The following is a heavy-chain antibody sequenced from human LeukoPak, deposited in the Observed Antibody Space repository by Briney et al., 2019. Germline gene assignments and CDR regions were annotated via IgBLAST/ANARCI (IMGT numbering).Heavy chain of an antibody. Sequence: GGSLRLSCAASGFTFSSYAMSWVHQAPGKGLEGVSAIRGSGGSTYYADSVKGRFTISRDNSKNTLYLQMNSLRAEDTAVYYCAKDKGLFCSGGSCYSDAFDIWGQGTMVTVSS. V-gene: IGHV3-23*01. CDR3: AKDKGLFCSGGSCYSDAFDI. D-gene: IGHD2-15*01. CDR1: GFTFSSYA. CDR2: IRGSGGST. J-gene: IGHJ3*02.